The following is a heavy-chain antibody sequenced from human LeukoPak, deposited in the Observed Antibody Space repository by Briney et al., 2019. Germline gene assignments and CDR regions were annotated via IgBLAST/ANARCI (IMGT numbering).Heavy chain of an antibody. CDR3: ARDLNEADTLDY. CDR1: GFTFSSYA. CDR2: ISYDGSNK. Sequence: GGSLRLSCAASGFTFSSYAMHWVRQAPGQGLEWVAVISYDGSNKYYADSVKGRFTISRDNSKNTLYLQMNSLRAEDTAVYYCARDLNEADTLDYWGQGTLVTVSS. J-gene: IGHJ4*02. V-gene: IGHV3-30*01. D-gene: IGHD2-2*02.